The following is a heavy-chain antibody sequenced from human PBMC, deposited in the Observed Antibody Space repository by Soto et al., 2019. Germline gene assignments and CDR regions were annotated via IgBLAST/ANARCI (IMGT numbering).Heavy chain of an antibody. Sequence: GESLKISCKGSVHSFTSYWIGWVRQMPGKCLEWMGSIYPGDSGTXXGPSFQGXXTISAYKSISTXYLQLXSLKASDTAMYYCARRSNIVDAFDIWGQGTMVTVS. J-gene: IGHJ3*02. V-gene: IGHV5-51*01. D-gene: IGHD3-16*02. CDR1: VHSFTSYW. CDR3: ARRSNIVDAFDI. CDR2: IYPGDSGT.